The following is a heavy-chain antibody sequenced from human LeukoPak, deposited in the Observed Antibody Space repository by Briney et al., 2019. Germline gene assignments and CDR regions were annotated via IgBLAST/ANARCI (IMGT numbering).Heavy chain of an antibody. D-gene: IGHD7-27*01. V-gene: IGHV1-2*02. Sequence: ASVKVSCKTSGYTFTGYYMQWVRQAPGQGLEWMGWINPQSGDTNYAQKFQGRVTMTWDTSISSVYMELSSLRFDDTAVYYCARGGKSELGTCDHWGQGTLVTVSS. CDR3: ARGGKSELGTCDH. J-gene: IGHJ4*02. CDR1: GYTFTGYY. CDR2: INPQSGDT.